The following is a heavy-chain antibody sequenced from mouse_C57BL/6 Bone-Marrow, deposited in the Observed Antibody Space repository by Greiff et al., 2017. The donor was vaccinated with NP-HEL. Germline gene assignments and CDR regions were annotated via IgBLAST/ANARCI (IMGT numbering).Heavy chain of an antibody. CDR2: IYPRSGNT. Sequence: VQLQESGAELARPGASVKLSCKASGYTFTSYGISWVKQRTGQGLEWIGEIYPRSGNTYYNEKFKGKATLTADKSSSTAYMELRSLTSEDSAVYFCAHYYGSSSYYYAMDYWGQGTSVTVSS. CDR1: GYTFTSYG. CDR3: AHYYGSSSYYYAMDY. J-gene: IGHJ4*01. D-gene: IGHD1-1*01. V-gene: IGHV1-81*01.